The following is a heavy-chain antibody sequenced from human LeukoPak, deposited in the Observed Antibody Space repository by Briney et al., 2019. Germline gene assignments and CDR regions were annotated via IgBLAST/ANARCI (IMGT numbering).Heavy chain of an antibody. Sequence: ASVKVSCKASGYTFTGYYMHWVRQAPGQGLEWMGRINPNSGGTNYAQKFQGRVTMTRDTSISTACMELSRLRSDDTAVYYCARALRFLEWIHDAFDIWGQGTMVTVSS. D-gene: IGHD3-3*01. CDR2: INPNSGGT. V-gene: IGHV1-2*06. J-gene: IGHJ3*02. CDR1: GYTFTGYY. CDR3: ARALRFLEWIHDAFDI.